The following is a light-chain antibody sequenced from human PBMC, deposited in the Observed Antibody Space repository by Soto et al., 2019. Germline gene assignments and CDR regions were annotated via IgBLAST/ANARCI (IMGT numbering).Light chain of an antibody. CDR3: LQDYNYPRT. V-gene: IGKV1-6*01. J-gene: IGKJ1*01. CDR1: QSISSW. CDR2: AAS. Sequence: IQMTQSPSTLSASVGDRVTITCRASQSISSWLAWYQQKSGKAPKLLIYAASSLQSGVPSRFSGSGSGTDFTLTISSLQPEDFATYYCLQDYNYPRTFGQGTKVDI.